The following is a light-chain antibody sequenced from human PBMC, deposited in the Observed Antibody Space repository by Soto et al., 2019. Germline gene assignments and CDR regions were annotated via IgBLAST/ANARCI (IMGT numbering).Light chain of an antibody. V-gene: IGKV1-6*01. CDR3: LLDFRYFWA. J-gene: IGKJ1*01. CDR1: QAIRTA. CDR2: AAS. Sequence: AIQLTQSPSSLAASVGDRVTSTLLASQAIRTALGWYQKKPGKVPKLLIYAASTLQSGVPSRFSGSGSGTDFTLTISSLQPEDFATYYCLLDFRYFWAFGQGTKVDIK.